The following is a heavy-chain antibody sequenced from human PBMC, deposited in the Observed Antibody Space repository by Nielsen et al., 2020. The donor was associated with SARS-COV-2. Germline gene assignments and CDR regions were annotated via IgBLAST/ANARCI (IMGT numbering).Heavy chain of an antibody. CDR2: INHSGST. CDR1: GFTFSSYG. Sequence: ESLKISCAASGFTFSSYGMHWVRQPPGKGLEWIGEINHSGSTNYNPSLKSRVTISVDTSKNQFSLKLSSVTAADTAVYYCARGGIAVAGTPITIDYWGQGTLVTVSS. J-gene: IGHJ4*02. V-gene: IGHV4-34*01. D-gene: IGHD6-19*01. CDR3: ARGGIAVAGTPITIDY.